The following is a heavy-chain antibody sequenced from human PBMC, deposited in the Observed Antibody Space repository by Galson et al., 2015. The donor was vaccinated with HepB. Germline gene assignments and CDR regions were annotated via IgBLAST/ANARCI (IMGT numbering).Heavy chain of an antibody. D-gene: IGHD6-13*01. Sequence: SLRLSCAASGFTFSSYGMHWVRQAPGKGLEWVAVISYDGSNKYYADSVKGRFTISRDNSKNTLYLQMNSLRAEDTAVYYCAKDERDVRYSSSWYSGYFDYWGQGTLVTVSS. CDR3: AKDERDVRYSSSWYSGYFDY. CDR2: ISYDGSNK. CDR1: GFTFSSYG. J-gene: IGHJ4*02. V-gene: IGHV3-30*18.